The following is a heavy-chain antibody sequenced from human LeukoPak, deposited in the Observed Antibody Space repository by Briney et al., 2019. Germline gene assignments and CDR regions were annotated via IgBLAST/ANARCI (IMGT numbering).Heavy chain of an antibody. CDR1: GFTFSDYY. J-gene: IGHJ3*02. CDR2: ISSSGSTI. D-gene: IGHD1-26*01. Sequence: GGSLRLSCAASGFTFSDYYMSWIRQAPGKGLEWVSYISSSGSTIYYADSVKGRFTISRDNAKSSLYLQMNSLRAEDTAVYYCARVSSTTPDAFDIWGQGTMVTVSS. CDR3: ARVSSTTPDAFDI. V-gene: IGHV3-11*01.